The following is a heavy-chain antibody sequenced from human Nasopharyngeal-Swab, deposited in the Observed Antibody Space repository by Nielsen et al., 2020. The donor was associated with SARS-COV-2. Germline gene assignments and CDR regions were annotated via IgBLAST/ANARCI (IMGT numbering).Heavy chain of an antibody. Sequence: GGSLRLSCAASGFTFSSYSMNWVRQAPGKGLEWVPSISSSSSYIYYADSVKGRFTISRDNAKNSLYLQMNSLGAEDTAVYYCVRDWGLGYCSGGSCYSNSMQAFDIWGQGTMVTVSS. CDR2: ISSSSSYI. J-gene: IGHJ3*02. CDR1: GFTFSSYS. D-gene: IGHD2-15*01. V-gene: IGHV3-21*01. CDR3: VRDWGLGYCSGGSCYSNSMQAFDI.